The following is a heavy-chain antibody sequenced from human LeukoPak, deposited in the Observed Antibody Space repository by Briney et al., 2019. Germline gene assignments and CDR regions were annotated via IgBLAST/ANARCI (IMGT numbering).Heavy chain of an antibody. CDR2: ISSSGSTI. J-gene: IGHJ6*04. Sequence: PGGSLRLLCAASGFTSSSYERNWVRQDPGRGLEWVSYISSSGSTIYYADSVKGRFTISRDNAKNSLYLQMNSLRAEDTAVYYCAELGITMIGGVWGKGTTVTISS. CDR1: GFTSSSYE. V-gene: IGHV3-48*03. CDR3: AELGITMIGGV. D-gene: IGHD3-10*02.